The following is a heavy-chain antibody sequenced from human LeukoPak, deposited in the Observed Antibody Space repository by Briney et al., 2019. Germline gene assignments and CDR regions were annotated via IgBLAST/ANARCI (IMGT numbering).Heavy chain of an antibody. CDR3: ARAPLIAVAGTLDY. CDR2: ISYDGSNK. Sequence: GGSLRLSCAASGFTFSSYAMHWVRQAPGKGLEWVAVISYDGSNKYYADSVKGRFTISRDNSKNTLYLQINSLRAEDTAVYYCARAPLIAVAGTLDYWGQGTLVTVSS. J-gene: IGHJ4*02. D-gene: IGHD6-19*01. CDR1: GFTFSSYA. V-gene: IGHV3-30-3*01.